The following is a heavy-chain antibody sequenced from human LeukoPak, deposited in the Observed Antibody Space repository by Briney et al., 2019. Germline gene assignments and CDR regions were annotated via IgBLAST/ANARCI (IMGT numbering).Heavy chain of an antibody. V-gene: IGHV3-7*01. D-gene: IGHD3-10*01. J-gene: IGHJ6*03. Sequence: GGSLRLSCAASGFTFSSYWMTWVRQAPGKGLEWVANIKQDGSEKYYVDSVKGRFTISRDNAKNSLYLQMNSLRAEDTAVYYCARDRVVRGPIYYMDVWGKGTTVTVSS. CDR1: GFTFSSYW. CDR3: ARDRVVRGPIYYMDV. CDR2: IKQDGSEK.